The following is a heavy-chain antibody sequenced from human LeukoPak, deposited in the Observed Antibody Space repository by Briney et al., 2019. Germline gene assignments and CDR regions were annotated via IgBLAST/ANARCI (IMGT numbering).Heavy chain of an antibody. J-gene: IGHJ4*02. CDR2: IRPMNSDV. V-gene: IGHV5-51*01. CDR3: ASRPFETTVVPWDFY. Sequence: GESLKISCKGAGYNFNTYWVTWVRQLPGKGLEWMGIIRPMNSDVRYSPSFQGQVTISADRSINTAYLQWSSLTASDTAMYYCASRPFETTVVPWDFYWGQGTQVTVSS. CDR1: GYNFNTYW. D-gene: IGHD4-23*01.